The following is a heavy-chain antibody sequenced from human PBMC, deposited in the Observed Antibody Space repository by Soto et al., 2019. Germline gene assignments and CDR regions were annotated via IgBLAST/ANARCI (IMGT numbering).Heavy chain of an antibody. CDR3: APLSVSLSGPYGIHV. D-gene: IGHD2-15*01. V-gene: IGHV4-39*01. CDR2: MLYSGIT. CDR1: GYSVSSSDYY. J-gene: IGHJ6*02. Sequence: TSETLSLTCSVSGYSVSSSDYYWAWIRQPTGKGLEWSGSMLYSGITYYNPFLKSLVNLSVDTSKNQFSVRLNSVTASDTAVYYCAPLSVSLSGPYGIHVWGQGTTVTVSS.